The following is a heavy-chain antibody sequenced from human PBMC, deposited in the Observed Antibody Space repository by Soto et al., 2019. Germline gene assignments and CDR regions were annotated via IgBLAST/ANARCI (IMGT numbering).Heavy chain of an antibody. V-gene: IGHV4-34*12. CDR1: GGSFSAYY. CDR2: IIHSEST. J-gene: IGHJ6*02. Sequence: SGTLSLTCAVYGGSFSAYYWSWVRQPPGKGLEWIGEIIHSESTKYNPSLKSRVTISVDTSKNQFSLKLSSVTAADTAVYYCARQRPTDGRWEFANYYGMDVWGQGTPVTVSS. D-gene: IGHD1-26*01. CDR3: ARQRPTDGRWEFANYYGMDV.